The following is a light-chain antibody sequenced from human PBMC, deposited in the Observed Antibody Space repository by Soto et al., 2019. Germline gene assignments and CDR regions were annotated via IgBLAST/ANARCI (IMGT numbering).Light chain of an antibody. J-gene: IGLJ1*01. CDR1: SGDVGGYYY. CDR2: EVS. V-gene: IGLV2-14*01. CDR3: SSYTAGGTI. Sequence: QSALTQPASVSRSPGQSITISCTGTSGDVGGYYYVSWYQQLPGKAPKLMISEVSNRPSGASNRFSGSKSGNTASLTISGLQAEDEADYYCSSYTAGGTIFGTGTKVTVL.